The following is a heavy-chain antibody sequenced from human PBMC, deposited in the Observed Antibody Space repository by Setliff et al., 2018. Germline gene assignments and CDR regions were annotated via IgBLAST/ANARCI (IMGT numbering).Heavy chain of an antibody. CDR2: MYHSGSV. CDR1: GYSISSGYY. V-gene: IGHV4-38-2*02. Sequence: SETLSLTCTVSGYSISSGYYWGWIRQPPGKGLEWIGNMYHSGSVYYNPSLKSRVTISVDTSKNQFSLKLSSVTAADTALYYCTVYNTGSSKDHYWGQGTPVTVSS. J-gene: IGHJ4*02. D-gene: IGHD2-8*02. CDR3: TVYNTGSSKDHY.